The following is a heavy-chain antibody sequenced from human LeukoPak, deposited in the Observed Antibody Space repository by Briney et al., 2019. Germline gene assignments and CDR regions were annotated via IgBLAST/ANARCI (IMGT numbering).Heavy chain of an antibody. V-gene: IGHV3-23*01. Sequence: GGSLRLSCVASGFTFSSYDMSWVRQAPGKGLEWVSAISGSGGSIYYPDSVKGRFTISRDNAKNSLYLQMNSLRAEDTAVYYCARGGGSYEYWGQGTLVTVSS. D-gene: IGHD2-15*01. J-gene: IGHJ4*02. CDR1: GFTFSSYD. CDR3: ARGGGSYEY. CDR2: ISGSGGSI.